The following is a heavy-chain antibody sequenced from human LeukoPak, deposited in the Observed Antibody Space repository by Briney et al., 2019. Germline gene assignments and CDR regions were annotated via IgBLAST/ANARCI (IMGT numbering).Heavy chain of an antibody. CDR3: ARGQGHGFDI. Sequence: PGGSLRLSCAASGLTFSSYWMHWVRQAPGKGLVWVSGINNDGSSTKYADSVKGRFTISRDNAKNTLYVQVNSLRVDDTAVYYCARGQGHGFDIWGPGTMVTVSS. J-gene: IGHJ3*02. CDR1: GLTFSSYW. CDR2: INNDGSST. V-gene: IGHV3-74*01.